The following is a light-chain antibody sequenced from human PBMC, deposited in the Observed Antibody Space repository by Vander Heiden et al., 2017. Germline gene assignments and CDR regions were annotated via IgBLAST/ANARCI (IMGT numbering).Light chain of an antibody. V-gene: IGLV2-14*01. CDR1: SSVVGGYNY. Sequence: QSALTQPASVSGSPGQSITISCTGTSSVVGGYNYVSWHQQNPGKAPKLMIYDVSNRPSGVSNRFSGSKSGNTASLTISGLQAEDEADYYCSSYTSSSTYVFGTGTKVTVL. J-gene: IGLJ1*01. CDR3: SSYTSSSTYV. CDR2: DVS.